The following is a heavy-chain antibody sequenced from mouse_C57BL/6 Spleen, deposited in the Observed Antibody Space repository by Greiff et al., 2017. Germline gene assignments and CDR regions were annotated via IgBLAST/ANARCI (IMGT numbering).Heavy chain of an antibody. V-gene: IGHV1-81*01. J-gene: IGHJ2*01. CDR2: IYPRSGNT. D-gene: IGHD4-1*01. Sequence: QVQLKESGAELARPGASVKLSCKASGYTFTSYGISWVKQRTGQGLEWIGEIYPRSGNTYYNEKFKGKATLTADKSSSTAYMELRSLTSEDSAVYVCARPRTGTKAYFDYWGQGTTLTVSS. CDR1: GYTFTSYG. CDR3: ARPRTGTKAYFDY.